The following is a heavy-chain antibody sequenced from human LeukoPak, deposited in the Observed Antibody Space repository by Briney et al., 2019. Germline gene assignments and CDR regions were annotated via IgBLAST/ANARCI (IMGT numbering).Heavy chain of an antibody. D-gene: IGHD3-10*01. CDR1: GYSFTNYW. Sequence: GGSLKISCKGSGYSFTNYWIGWVRQMPGKGPEWMGIIYPGDSDTRYSPSFQGQVTISADKSISTAYLQWSSLKASDTAMYHCARSGSGNYASRGDYWGQGTLVTVSS. J-gene: IGHJ4*02. V-gene: IGHV5-51*01. CDR3: ARSGSGNYASRGDY. CDR2: IYPGDSDT.